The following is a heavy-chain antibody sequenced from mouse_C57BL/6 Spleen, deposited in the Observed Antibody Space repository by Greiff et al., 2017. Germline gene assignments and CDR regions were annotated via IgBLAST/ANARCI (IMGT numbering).Heavy chain of an antibody. V-gene: IGHV1-26*01. CDR2: INPNNGGT. J-gene: IGHJ3*01. D-gene: IGHD2-4*01. CDR3: ARSLYDSPWFAY. Sequence: EVQLQQSGPELVKPGASVKISCKASGYTFTDYYMNWVKQSHGKSLEWIGDINPNNGGTSYNQKFKGKATLTVDKSSSTAYMELRSLTSEDSAVYYCARSLYDSPWFAYWGQGTLVTVSA. CDR1: GYTFTDYY.